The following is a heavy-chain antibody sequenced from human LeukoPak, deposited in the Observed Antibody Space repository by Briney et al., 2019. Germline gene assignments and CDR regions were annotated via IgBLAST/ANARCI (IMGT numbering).Heavy chain of an antibody. V-gene: IGHV3-23*01. CDR2: ISGSGDNT. Sequence: GGSLRLSCAASGFTFSSYAMSWVRQAPGKGLEWVSGISGSGDNTYYADSVKGRFTISRDNSKNTLYVQVNSLGTEDTAAYYCAKGSYYDCSGSFYFDYWGQGTLVTVSS. D-gene: IGHD3-22*01. J-gene: IGHJ4*02. CDR3: AKGSYYDCSGSFYFDY. CDR1: GFTFSSYA.